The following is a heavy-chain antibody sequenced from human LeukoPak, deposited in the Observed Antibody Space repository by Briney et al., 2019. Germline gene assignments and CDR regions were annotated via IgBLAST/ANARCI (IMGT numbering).Heavy chain of an antibody. CDR2: ISGSGGST. Sequence: GGSLRLSCAASGFTFSSYAMSWVRQAPGKGLEWVSAISGSGGSTYYADSVKGRFTISRDNSKNTLYLQMNSLRAEGTAVYYCAKGDYYYDSSGYYPTLLGYWGQGTLVTASS. CDR3: AKGDYYYDSSGYYPTLLGY. CDR1: GFTFSSYA. D-gene: IGHD3-22*01. J-gene: IGHJ4*02. V-gene: IGHV3-23*01.